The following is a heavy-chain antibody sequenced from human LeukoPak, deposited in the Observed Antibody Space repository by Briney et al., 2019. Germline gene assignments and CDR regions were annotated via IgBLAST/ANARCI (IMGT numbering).Heavy chain of an antibody. V-gene: IGHV1-2*02. CDR1: GYTFTGYY. J-gene: IGHJ6*03. CDR2: INPNSGGT. D-gene: IGHD2-2*01. CDR3: ARDGDCSSTSCYYMDV. Sequence: ASVKVSCKASGYTFTGYYMHWVRQAPGQGLEWMGWINPNSGGTNYAQKFQGRVTMTRDTSISTAYMELSRLRSDDTAVYYCARDGDCSSTSCYYMDVWGKGTTVTVSS.